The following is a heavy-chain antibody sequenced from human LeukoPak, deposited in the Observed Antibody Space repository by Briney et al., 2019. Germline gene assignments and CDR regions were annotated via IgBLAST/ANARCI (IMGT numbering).Heavy chain of an antibody. D-gene: IGHD6-13*01. J-gene: IGHJ3*02. CDR2: INAGNGNT. CDR3: ARDHGSSKEDDAFDI. V-gene: IGHV1-3*01. CDR1: GYTFTNYA. Sequence: ASVKVSCKASGYTFTNYAMHWVRQAPGQRLEWMGWINAGNGNTKYSQKFQGRVTITRDTSASTAYMELSSLRSEDTAVYYCARDHGSSKEDDAFDIWGQGTMVTVSS.